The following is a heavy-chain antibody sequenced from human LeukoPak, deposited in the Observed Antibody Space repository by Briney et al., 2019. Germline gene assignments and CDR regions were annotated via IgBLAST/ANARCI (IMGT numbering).Heavy chain of an antibody. J-gene: IGHJ3*02. V-gene: IGHV4-59*08. Sequence: SEILSLTCTVSGGPISNYYWSWIRPSPGKGLECIGYFHYSVSTNYNPSLKSRVTISVDTSKNQFSLKLTSVTAADAAVYYCARLGQPNAFDIWGQGTMVTVSS. CDR1: GGPISNYY. CDR3: ARLGQPNAFDI. CDR2: FHYSVST. D-gene: IGHD3-16*01.